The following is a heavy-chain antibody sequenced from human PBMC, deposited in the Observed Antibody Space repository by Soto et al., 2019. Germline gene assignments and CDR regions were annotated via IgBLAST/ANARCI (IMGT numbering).Heavy chain of an antibody. J-gene: IGHJ4*02. V-gene: IGHV3-20*04. Sequence: GGSLRLSCAASGFTLDDYGMSWVRQAPGKGLEWVYGINWNGGSTGYADSVKGRFTISRDNAKNSLYLQMNSLRAEDTALYYCARLYSSGWYGPGRYWGQGTLVTVSS. CDR1: GFTLDDYG. CDR3: ARLYSSGWYGPGRY. D-gene: IGHD6-19*01. CDR2: INWNGGST.